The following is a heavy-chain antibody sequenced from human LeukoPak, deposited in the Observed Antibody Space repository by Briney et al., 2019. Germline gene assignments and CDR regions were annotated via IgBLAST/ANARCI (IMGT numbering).Heavy chain of an antibody. D-gene: IGHD3-3*01. CDR2: IYSGGST. CDR3: ARDFGPRARVDYYYYYGMDV. J-gene: IGHJ6*02. CDR1: GFTVSSNY. V-gene: IGHV3-66*01. Sequence: GGSLRLSCAASGFTVSSNYMSWVRQAPGKGLEWVSVIYSGGSTYYADSVKGRFTISRDNPKNTLYLQMNSPRAEDTAVYYCARDFGPRARVDYYYYYGMDVWGQGTTVTVSS.